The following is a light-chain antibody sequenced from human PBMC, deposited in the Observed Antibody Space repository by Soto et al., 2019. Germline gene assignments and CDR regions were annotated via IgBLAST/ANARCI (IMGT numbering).Light chain of an antibody. V-gene: IGLV2-8*01. Sequence: QSALTQPPSASGSPGQSVTISCTGTSSDVGGYNYVSWYQQHPGKAPKLMIYEVSKRPSGVPDRFSDSKSGNTASLTVSGLQAEDEADYYCSSYAGSNNFDVVFGGGTKLTVL. CDR1: SSDVGGYNY. CDR3: SSYAGSNNFDVV. J-gene: IGLJ2*01. CDR2: EVS.